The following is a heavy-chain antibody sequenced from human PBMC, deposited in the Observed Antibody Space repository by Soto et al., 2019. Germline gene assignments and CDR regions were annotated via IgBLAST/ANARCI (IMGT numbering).Heavy chain of an antibody. V-gene: IGHV3-21*06. CDR3: ARESEDLTSNFDY. Sequence: PGGSLRLSCAASGFTFTRYSMNWVRQAPGKGLEWASSISSTTNYIYYGDSMKGRYTISRDNAKNSLYLEMNSLRAEDTAVYYCARESEDLTSNFDYWGQGTQVTVSP. J-gene: IGHJ4*02. CDR1: GFTFTRYS. CDR2: ISSTTNYI.